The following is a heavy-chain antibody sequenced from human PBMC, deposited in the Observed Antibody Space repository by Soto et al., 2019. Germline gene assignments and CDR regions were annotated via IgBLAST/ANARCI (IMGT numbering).Heavy chain of an antibody. CDR1: GYTFTSYG. CDR3: ARVSARTNYGDYWFDP. D-gene: IGHD4-17*01. J-gene: IGHJ5*02. V-gene: IGHV1-18*01. Sequence: QVQLVQSGAEVKKPGASVKVSCKASGYTFTSYGISWVRQAPGQGLEWMGWISAYNGNTNYAQKLQGRVTMATDTSTSTAYMELRSLRSDDTAVYYCARVSARTNYGDYWFDPWGQGTLVTVSS. CDR2: ISAYNGNT.